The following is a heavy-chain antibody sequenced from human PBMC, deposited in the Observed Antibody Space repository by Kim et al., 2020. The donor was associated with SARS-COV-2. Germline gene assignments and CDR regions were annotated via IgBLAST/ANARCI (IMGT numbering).Heavy chain of an antibody. V-gene: IGHV1-2*02. CDR2: GT. CDR3: ARDYSSTLDY. J-gene: IGHJ4*02. D-gene: IGHD6-13*01. Sequence: GTNSAQKFQGRVTMTRDTSISTAYMELSRLRSDDTAVYYCARDYSSTLDYWGQGTLVTVSS.